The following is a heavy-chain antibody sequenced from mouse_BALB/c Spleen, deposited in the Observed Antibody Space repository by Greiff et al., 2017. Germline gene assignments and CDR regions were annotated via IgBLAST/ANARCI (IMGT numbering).Heavy chain of an antibody. D-gene: IGHD2-10*01. Sequence: VQLQQSGAELARPGASVKLSCKASGYTFTSYWMQWVKQRPGQGLEWIGAIYPGDGDTRYTQKFKGKATLTADKSSSTAYMQLSSLASEDSAVYYCARTEAYYDAMDYWGQGTSVTVAS. CDR2: IYPGDGDT. CDR1: GYTFTSYW. V-gene: IGHV1-87*01. CDR3: ARTEAYYDAMDY. J-gene: IGHJ4*01.